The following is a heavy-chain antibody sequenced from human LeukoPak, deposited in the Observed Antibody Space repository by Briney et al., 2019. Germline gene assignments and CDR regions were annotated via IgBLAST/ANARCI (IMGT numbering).Heavy chain of an antibody. CDR1: GYTFTSYD. Sequence: ASVMVSCKASGYTFTSYDINWVRQATGQGLEWMEWMNPNSGNTGYAQKFQGRVTMTRNTSISTAYMELSSLRSEDTAVYYCARGNHYYGSGSSFFDYWGQGTLVTVSS. CDR2: MNPNSGNT. V-gene: IGHV1-8*01. CDR3: ARGNHYYGSGSSFFDY. J-gene: IGHJ4*02. D-gene: IGHD3-10*01.